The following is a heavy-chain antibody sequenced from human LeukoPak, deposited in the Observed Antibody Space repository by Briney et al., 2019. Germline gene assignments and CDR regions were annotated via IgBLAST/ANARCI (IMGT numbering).Heavy chain of an antibody. CDR2: INVSNGYT. D-gene: IGHD5-18*01. Sequence: ASVKVSCKASGYIFPKYLLYWLRQATGQRPEWMGWINVSNGYTKYSQNFQGRVTFTSDTSASTAYKELTSLRSDDTALYYCARDSSYGPFDYWGQGTLLTVSS. CDR3: ARDSSYGPFDY. CDR1: GYIFPKYL. J-gene: IGHJ4*02. V-gene: IGHV1-3*01.